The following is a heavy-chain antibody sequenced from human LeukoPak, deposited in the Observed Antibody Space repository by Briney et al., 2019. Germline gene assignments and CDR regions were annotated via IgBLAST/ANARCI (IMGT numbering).Heavy chain of an antibody. CDR3: ARDHPIYYDSSGYYYGVDY. Sequence: PGGSLRLSCAASGFTFSTYYMSWVRQAPGTGLEWVANIKQDGSEKYYVDSVKGRFTISRDNAKNSLYLQMNSLRAEDTAVYYCARDHPIYYDSSGYYYGVDYWGQGTLVTVSS. CDR2: IKQDGSEK. V-gene: IGHV3-7*01. J-gene: IGHJ4*02. D-gene: IGHD3-22*01. CDR1: GFTFSTYY.